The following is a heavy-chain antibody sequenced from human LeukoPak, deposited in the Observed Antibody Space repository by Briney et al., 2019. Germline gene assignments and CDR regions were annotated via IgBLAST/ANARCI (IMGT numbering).Heavy chain of an antibody. CDR2: INAHSGDT. D-gene: IGHD5-12*01. CDR1: GYTLSDYY. V-gene: IGHV1-2*02. CDR3: ARNHVDIVGYDY. J-gene: IGHJ4*02. Sequence: ASVKVFCKASGYTLSDYYIYWVRQAPGQGLEWMGWINAHSGDTFYAQNFQGRVTMTRDTSISTVYMDLSRLRSDDTAVYYCARNHVDIVGYDYWGQGTLVTVSS.